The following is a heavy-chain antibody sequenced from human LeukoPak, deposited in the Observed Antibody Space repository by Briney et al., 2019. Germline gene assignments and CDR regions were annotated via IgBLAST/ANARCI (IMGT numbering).Heavy chain of an antibody. Sequence: ASVKVSCKASGGTFSSYAISWVRQAPGQALEWMGGIIPIFGTANYAQKFQGRVTITADKSTSTAYMELSSLRSEDTAVYYCASSSQYYYGSGSASFDYWGQGTLVTVSS. CDR3: ASSSQYYYGSGSASFDY. D-gene: IGHD3-10*01. J-gene: IGHJ4*02. CDR1: GGTFSSYA. CDR2: IIPIFGTA. V-gene: IGHV1-69*06.